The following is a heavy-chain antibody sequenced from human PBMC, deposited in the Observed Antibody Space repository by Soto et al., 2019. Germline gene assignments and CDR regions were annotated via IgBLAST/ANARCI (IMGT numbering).Heavy chain of an antibody. J-gene: IGHJ1*01. V-gene: IGHV4-39*02. CDR2: IYYTGGT. CDR3: AREGPPIRAHNPPEYFQH. CDR1: GDSISTRSNY. Sequence: QLQLQESGPGLVKPSETLSLTCTVSGDSISTRSNYWAWIRQPPGKGLEWIGSIYYTGGTYYNPSLKSRVTLFLDTSKNQFSLNPNSVTAADTAVYYCAREGPPIRAHNPPEYFQHWGQGTPVTVSS.